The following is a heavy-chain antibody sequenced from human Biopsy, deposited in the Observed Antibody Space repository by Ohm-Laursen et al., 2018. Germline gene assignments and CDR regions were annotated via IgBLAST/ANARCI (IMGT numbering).Heavy chain of an antibody. J-gene: IGHJ6*02. V-gene: IGHV1-18*01. CDR3: ARAKLEPVYYYYGMDV. CDR2: INTEKGNT. D-gene: IGHD1-1*01. CDR1: GYTFTSYG. Sequence: ASVKVSCNASGYTFTSYGISWVRQAPGQGLEWTGWINTEKGNTIYAQNLQGRVTMTADTSTSTAYMEVTSLRSDDTAVYYCARAKLEPVYYYYGMDVWGQGTTVTVSS.